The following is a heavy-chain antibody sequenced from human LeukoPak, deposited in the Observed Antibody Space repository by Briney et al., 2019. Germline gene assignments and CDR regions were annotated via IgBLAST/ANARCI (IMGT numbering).Heavy chain of an antibody. V-gene: IGHV3-74*01. D-gene: IGHD6-19*01. CDR1: GFTFSSYW. J-gene: IGHJ5*02. CDR3: ARGKVYSSPSNWFDP. CDR2: INSDGSST. Sequence: GGSLRLSCAASGFTFSSYWMHWFRQAPGKGLVWVSRINSDGSSTSYADSVKGRFTISRDNAKNTLYQQMNSLRAEDTAVYYCARGKVYSSPSNWFDPWGQGTLVTVSS.